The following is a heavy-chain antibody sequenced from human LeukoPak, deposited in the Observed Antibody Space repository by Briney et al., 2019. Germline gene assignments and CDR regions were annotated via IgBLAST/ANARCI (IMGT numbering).Heavy chain of an antibody. CDR2: IRSKANSYAT. CDR3: TNTVRGVIFN. V-gene: IGHV3-73*01. CDR1: GFTFSSYA. J-gene: IGHJ4*02. Sequence: GGSLRLSCAASGFTFSSYAMHWVRQASGKGLEWVGRIRSKANSYATAYAASVKGRFTISRDDSKNTAYLQMNSLKTEDTAVYYCTNTVRGVIFNWGQGTLVTVSS. D-gene: IGHD3-10*01.